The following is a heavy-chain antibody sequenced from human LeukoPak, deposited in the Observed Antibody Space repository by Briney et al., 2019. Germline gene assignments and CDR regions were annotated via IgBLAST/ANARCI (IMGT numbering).Heavy chain of an antibody. Sequence: GGSLKLSCAASGFTFSVSAIHWVRQASGKGLEWVGRIRSKANSYATEYAASVKGRFTISRDDSTNTVYLQMSSLKTEDTAMYFCSSLSNGDDVSIFDYWGQGTLVTVSS. CDR2: IRSKANSYAT. CDR3: SSLSNGDDVSIFDY. D-gene: IGHD4-17*01. CDR1: GFTFSVSA. J-gene: IGHJ4*02. V-gene: IGHV3-73*01.